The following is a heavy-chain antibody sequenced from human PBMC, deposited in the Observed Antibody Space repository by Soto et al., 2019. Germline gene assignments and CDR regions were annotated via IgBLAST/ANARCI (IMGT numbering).Heavy chain of an antibody. Sequence: TLSLTCTVSGGSISSGDYYWSWIRQPPGKGLEWIGYIYYSGSTYYNPSLKSRVTISVDTSKNQFSLKLSSVTAADTAVYYCASMKYQLLFWWFDPWGQGTLVTAPQ. V-gene: IGHV4-30-4*01. CDR1: GGSISSGDYY. D-gene: IGHD2-2*01. J-gene: IGHJ5*02. CDR3: ASMKYQLLFWWFDP. CDR2: IYYSGST.